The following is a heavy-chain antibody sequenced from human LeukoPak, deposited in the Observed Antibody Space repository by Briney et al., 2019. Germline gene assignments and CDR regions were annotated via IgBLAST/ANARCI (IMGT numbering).Heavy chain of an antibody. CDR2: ISAYNGNT. D-gene: IGHD5-18*01. Sequence: ASVKVSCKASGGTFSSYGISWVRQAPGQGLEWMGWISAYNGNTNYAQKLQGRVTMTTDTSTSTAYMELRSLRSDDTAVYYCARIVQLRLATGFDYWGQGTLVTVSS. J-gene: IGHJ4*02. V-gene: IGHV1-18*01. CDR3: ARIVQLRLATGFDY. CDR1: GGTFSSYG.